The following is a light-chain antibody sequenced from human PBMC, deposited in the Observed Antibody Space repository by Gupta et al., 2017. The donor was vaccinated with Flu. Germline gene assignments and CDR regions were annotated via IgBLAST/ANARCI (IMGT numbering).Light chain of an antibody. CDR2: EVT. J-gene: IGLJ2*01. Sequence: QSALTQPASVSGSPGQSLTISCTGTSSDVGSYDLVSWYQQHPDKAPKLLVYEVTKRPSGVSNRFSGSKSGNTASLTIAGLQAEDEADYYCSSYVGSSVVFGGGTKLTVL. CDR3: SSYVGSSVV. CDR1: SSDVGSYDL. V-gene: IGLV2-23*02.